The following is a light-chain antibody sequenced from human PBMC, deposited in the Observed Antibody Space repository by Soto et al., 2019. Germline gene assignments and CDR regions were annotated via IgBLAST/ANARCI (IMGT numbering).Light chain of an antibody. CDR2: DNN. CDR3: GTGDGRLSGGV. CDR1: SSNIGNNY. J-gene: IGLJ2*01. V-gene: IGLV1-51*01. Sequence: QSVLTQPPSMSAAPGQRVTISCSGSSSNIGNNYVSWYQQLPGTAPKLLIYDNNRRPSGIPDRFSGSKSGTSATLGISGLQTGDEADYYCGTGDGRLSGGVFGGGTKVTVL.